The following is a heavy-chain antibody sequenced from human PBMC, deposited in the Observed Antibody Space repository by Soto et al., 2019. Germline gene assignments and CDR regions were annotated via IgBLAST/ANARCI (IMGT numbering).Heavy chain of an antibody. J-gene: IGHJ5*02. CDR1: GFTFSNAW. Sequence: GGSLRLSCAASGFTFSNAWMNWVRQAPGKGLEWVGRIKSKTDGGTTDYAAPVKGRFTISRDDSKNTLYLQMNSLKTEDTAVYYCTTDRSSLWFGDREDVVTANEFDPWGQGTLVTVSS. CDR3: TTDRSSLWFGDREDVVTANEFDP. V-gene: IGHV3-15*07. D-gene: IGHD3-10*01. CDR2: IKSKTDGGTT.